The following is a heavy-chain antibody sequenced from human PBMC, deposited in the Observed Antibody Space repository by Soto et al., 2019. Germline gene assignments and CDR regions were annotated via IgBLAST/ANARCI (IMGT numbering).Heavy chain of an antibody. J-gene: IGHJ5*02. V-gene: IGHV4-4*07. CDR3: ASSKYDVVAGSVWFDP. D-gene: IGHD2-21*01. CDR2: IYTSGST. Sequence: LSLTCTVSGGSISSYYWSWIRQPAGKGLEWIGRIYTSGSTNYNPSLKSRVTMSVDTSKNQFSLRLNSVTAADTAVYFCASSKYDVVAGSVWFDPWGQGTLVTVSS. CDR1: GGSISSYY.